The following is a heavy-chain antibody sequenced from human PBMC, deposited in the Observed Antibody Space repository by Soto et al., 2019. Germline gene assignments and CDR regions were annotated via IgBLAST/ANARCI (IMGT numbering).Heavy chain of an antibody. CDR2: ISYNGGNE. CDR3: ARGGYYFLDLDIY. CDR1: GFTFSNFG. V-gene: IGHV3-30*03. Sequence: QVQVVESGGGVVQPGTSLRLSCSASGFTFSNFGMHWVRQAPGKGLEWVAIISYNGGNEYYADSVKGRFTISRDNSKNTVYLQMNSLRPEDTAMYYCARGGYYFLDLDIYWGQGTLVTVSS. D-gene: IGHD3-22*01. J-gene: IGHJ4*02.